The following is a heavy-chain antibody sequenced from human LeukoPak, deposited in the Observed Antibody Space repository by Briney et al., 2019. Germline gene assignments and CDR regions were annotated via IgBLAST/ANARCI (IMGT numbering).Heavy chain of an antibody. CDR2: NWNGAWT. CDR1: GLTFRSYW. CDR3: ARAPITSPFYFDH. D-gene: IGHD2-2*01. Sequence: PGGSLRLSCAVSGLTFRSYWMSWVRQAPGKGLEWVCVNWNGAWTGYADSVKGRFTISRDNAKNSLYLQMNSLRAEDTALYYCARAPITSPFYFDHWGQGTLVTVSS. J-gene: IGHJ4*02. V-gene: IGHV3-20*04.